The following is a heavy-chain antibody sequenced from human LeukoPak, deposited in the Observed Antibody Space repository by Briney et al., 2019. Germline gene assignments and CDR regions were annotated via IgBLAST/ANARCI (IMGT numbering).Heavy chain of an antibody. J-gene: IGHJ4*02. CDR2: IKEDESEK. CDR3: ARQQHSGSYGYFAY. CDR1: LFPFSNHW. Sequence: GGSLRLSCAASLFPFSNHWMSWVRQAPGKGLEWVANIKEDESEKYYVASVKGRFTISRDNAKNSLYLQMNSLRVEDTAVYYCARQQHSGSYGYFAYWGQGTLVTVSS. D-gene: IGHD1-26*01. V-gene: IGHV3-7*01.